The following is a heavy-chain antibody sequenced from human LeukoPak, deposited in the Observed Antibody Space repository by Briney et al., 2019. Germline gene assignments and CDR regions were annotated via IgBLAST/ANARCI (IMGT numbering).Heavy chain of an antibody. Sequence: PSQTLSLTCTVSGGSISSGGYYWSWIRQHPGKGLEWIGYIYYSGSTYYNPSLKSRVTISVDTSKNQFSLKLSSVTAADTAVYYCEREAEPLRHFDYWGQGTLVTVSS. CDR1: GGSISSGGYY. V-gene: IGHV4-31*03. CDR2: IYYSGST. CDR3: EREAEPLRHFDY. D-gene: IGHD1-26*01. J-gene: IGHJ4*02.